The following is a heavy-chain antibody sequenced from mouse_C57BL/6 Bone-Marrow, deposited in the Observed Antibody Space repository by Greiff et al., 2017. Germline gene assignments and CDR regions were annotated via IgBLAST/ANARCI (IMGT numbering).Heavy chain of an antibody. CDR3: ARKGLGHWYFDV. V-gene: IGHV1-64*01. J-gene: IGHJ1*03. Sequence: VQLQQPGAELVKPGASVKLSCKASGYTFTSYWMHWVKQRPGQGLEWIGMIHPNSGSTNYNEKFKSKATLTVDKSSSTAYMQLSSLTSEDSAVYYCARKGLGHWYFDVWGTGTTVTVSS. D-gene: IGHD4-1*01. CDR2: IHPNSGST. CDR1: GYTFTSYW.